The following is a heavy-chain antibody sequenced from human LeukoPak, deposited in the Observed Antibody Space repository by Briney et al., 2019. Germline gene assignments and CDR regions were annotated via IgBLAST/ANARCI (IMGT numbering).Heavy chain of an antibody. CDR1: GFTFSSYS. CDR3: GRGDSRGYLLDS. D-gene: IGHD3-22*01. V-gene: IGHV3-21*01. J-gene: IGHJ4*02. Sequence: PGGSLRLSCAASGFTFSSYSMNWVRQAPGKGLEWVSSISSSSSYIYYADSVKGRFTISRDNAKNSLYLQMNSLRDEDTAVYYCGRGDSRGYLLDSWGQGTLVTVSS. CDR2: ISSSSSYI.